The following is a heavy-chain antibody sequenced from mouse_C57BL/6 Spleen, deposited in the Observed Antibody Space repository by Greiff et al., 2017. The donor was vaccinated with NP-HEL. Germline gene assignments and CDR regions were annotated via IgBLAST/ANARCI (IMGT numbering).Heavy chain of an antibody. D-gene: IGHD2-12*01. CDR1: GYTFTSYW. CDR2: IDPSDSYT. V-gene: IGHV1-59*01. J-gene: IGHJ4*01. CDR3: ARSYSYEKGYYAMDD. Sequence: QVQLQQPGAELVRPGTSVKLSCKASGYTFTSYWMHWVKQRPGQGLEWIGVIDPSDSYTNYNQKFKGKATLTVDTSSSTAYMQLSSLTSEDSAVYYCARSYSYEKGYYAMDDWGQGTSVTVSS.